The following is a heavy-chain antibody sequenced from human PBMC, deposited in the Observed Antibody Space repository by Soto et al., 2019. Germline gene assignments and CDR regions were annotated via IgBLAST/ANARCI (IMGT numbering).Heavy chain of an antibody. Sequence: SLRLSCAASGFNFNDYGMHWVLQAPVKVLEWVSSISWNSVSIGYADSVKGRFTISRDNAKNSLYLQMNSLRAVDTALYYCAKDMENGYNPYYYYGMDVWGQGTTVTVSS. J-gene: IGHJ6*02. V-gene: IGHV3-9*01. CDR3: AKDMENGYNPYYYYGMDV. D-gene: IGHD3-10*01. CDR1: GFNFNDYG. CDR2: ISWNSVSI.